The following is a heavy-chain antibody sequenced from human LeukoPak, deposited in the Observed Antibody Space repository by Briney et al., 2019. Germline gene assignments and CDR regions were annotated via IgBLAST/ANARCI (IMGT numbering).Heavy chain of an antibody. CDR2: IIPIFGTA. CDR1: GGTFSSYA. CDR3: ARALPMRQQLANYYYYYYMDV. V-gene: IGHV1-69*13. D-gene: IGHD6-13*01. Sequence: SVKVSCKASGGTFSSYAISWVRQAPGQGLEWMGGIIPIFGTANYAQKFQGRVTITADESMSTAYMELSSLRSEDTAVYYCARALPMRQQLANYYYYYYMDVWGKGTTVTVSS. J-gene: IGHJ6*03.